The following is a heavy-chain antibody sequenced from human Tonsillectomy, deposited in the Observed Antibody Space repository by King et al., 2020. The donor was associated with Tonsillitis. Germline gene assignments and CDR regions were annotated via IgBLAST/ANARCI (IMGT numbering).Heavy chain of an antibody. D-gene: IGHD3-10*01. Sequence: VQLVESGGGLIQPGGSLRLSCAASGFSVSSDYMNWVRQAPGKGLEWGSVMYSGGSTYNADSVKGRFTISRDNSKNTVYLQMNSLRAEDTAVYYCARDYYGSGFPDYWGQGTLVTVSS. J-gene: IGHJ4*02. CDR3: ARDYYGSGFPDY. V-gene: IGHV3-53*01. CDR1: GFSVSSDY. CDR2: MYSGGST.